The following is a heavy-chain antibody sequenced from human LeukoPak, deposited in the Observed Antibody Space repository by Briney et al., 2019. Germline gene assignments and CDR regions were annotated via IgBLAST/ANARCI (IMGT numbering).Heavy chain of an antibody. V-gene: IGHV3-21*05. CDR2: IRSGGGQI. Sequence: GGSLRLSCAASGFSFSDNSMNWVRQPPGKGLEWVAYIRSGGGQIYYADSVRGRFTISRDNAKNSLYLQMHSLRAEDTAVFYYARDPSYAFDFWGQGTMVTVSS. CDR3: ARDPSYAFDF. CDR1: GFSFSDNS. J-gene: IGHJ3*01.